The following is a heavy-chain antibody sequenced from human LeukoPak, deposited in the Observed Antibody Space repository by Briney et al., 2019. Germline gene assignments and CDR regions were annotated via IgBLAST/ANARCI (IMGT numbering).Heavy chain of an antibody. CDR3: ARGFSVVVTALDY. V-gene: IGHV3-21*01. J-gene: IGHJ4*02. CDR1: GFTFSSHA. Sequence: PGGSLRLSCAASGFTFSSHAMNWVRQAPGKGLEWVSSINSSRSSIYYADSVKGRFTISRDNAKNSLYLQMNSLRAEDTTVYYCARGFSVVVTALDYWGQGTLVTVSS. D-gene: IGHD2-21*02. CDR2: INSSRSSI.